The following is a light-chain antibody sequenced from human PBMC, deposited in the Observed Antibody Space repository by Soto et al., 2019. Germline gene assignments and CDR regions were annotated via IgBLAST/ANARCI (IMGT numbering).Light chain of an antibody. J-gene: IGLJ2*01. CDR1: NIGSKS. CDR2: YDG. V-gene: IGLV3-21*04. CDR3: QVWDFSSAHVV. Sequence: SYELTQPPSVSVAPGKTVRITCGGDNIGSKSVNWYQQKSGQAPVLVIYYDGDRPSGIPERISGSISGNTATLTISGVEAGDEADFYCQVWDFSSAHVVFGGGTKLTVL.